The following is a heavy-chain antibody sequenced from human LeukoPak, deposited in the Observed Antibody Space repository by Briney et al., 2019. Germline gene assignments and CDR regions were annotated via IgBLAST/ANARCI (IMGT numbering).Heavy chain of an antibody. Sequence: HTGGSLRLSCAASGFTVSSYWMSWVRQAPGKGLEWVANIKQDGSEKYYVHSVKRRFTISRDNATNSLYLQMNSLRGEEMGVYYCARDVQWLVLWGEGTLVTVSS. CDR1: GFTVSSYW. CDR3: ARDVQWLVL. D-gene: IGHD6-19*01. J-gene: IGHJ4*02. CDR2: IKQDGSEK. V-gene: IGHV3-7*01.